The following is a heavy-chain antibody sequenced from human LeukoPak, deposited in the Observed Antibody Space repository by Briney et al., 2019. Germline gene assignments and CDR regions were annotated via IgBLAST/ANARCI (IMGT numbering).Heavy chain of an antibody. CDR2: ISGSGGST. CDR3: AKDRSCSSTSCYAYYYYYYGMDV. V-gene: IGHV3-23*01. J-gene: IGHJ6*02. Sequence: GGSLRLSCAASGFTFSSYAMSWVRHAPGKGLEWVSAISGSGGSTYYADSVKGRFTITRDNAKNTLYLQMNSLRAEDTAVYYCAKDRSCSSTSCYAYYYYYYGMDVWGQGTTVTVSS. D-gene: IGHD2-2*01. CDR1: GFTFSSYA.